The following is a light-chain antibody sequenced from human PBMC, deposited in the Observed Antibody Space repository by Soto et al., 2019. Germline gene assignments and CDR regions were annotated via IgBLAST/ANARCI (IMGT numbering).Light chain of an antibody. CDR3: QKYTNVAA. V-gene: IGKV1-27*01. J-gene: IGKJ4*01. Sequence: DIQMTQSPSSLSASVGDRVTITCRASQGISNYLAWYQQIPVKVPKLLISAASTLQSVVPSRFSGSWAGTDFTLTISRLQPEDVGSYCCQKYTNVAAFGGGTKVEIK. CDR1: QGISNY. CDR2: AAS.